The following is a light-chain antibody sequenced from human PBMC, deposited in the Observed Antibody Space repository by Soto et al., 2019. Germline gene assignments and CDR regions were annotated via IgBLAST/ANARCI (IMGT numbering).Light chain of an antibody. J-gene: IGKJ4*01. V-gene: IGKV1-5*03. Sequence: DIQMTQSPSTLSASVGDRVTITCRASQSISSWLAWYQQKPGKAPNLVIYKASNLESGVPSRFSGSGSGTEFTLTISSLQPDDFATYYCQQYNSSPLTFGGGTKVEIK. CDR3: QQYNSSPLT. CDR2: KAS. CDR1: QSISSW.